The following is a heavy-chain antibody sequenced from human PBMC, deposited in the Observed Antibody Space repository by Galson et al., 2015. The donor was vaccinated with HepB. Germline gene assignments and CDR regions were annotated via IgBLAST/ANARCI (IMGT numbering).Heavy chain of an antibody. Sequence: ETLSLTCTVSGGSISSYYWSWIRQPPGKGLEWIGYIYYSGSTNYNPSLKSRVTISVDTSKNQFSLKLSSVTAADTAVYYCARLGYCSGGSCKHDAFDIWGQGTMVTVSS. CDR2: IYYSGST. D-gene: IGHD2-15*01. CDR3: ARLGYCSGGSCKHDAFDI. J-gene: IGHJ3*02. V-gene: IGHV4-59*08. CDR1: GGSISSYY.